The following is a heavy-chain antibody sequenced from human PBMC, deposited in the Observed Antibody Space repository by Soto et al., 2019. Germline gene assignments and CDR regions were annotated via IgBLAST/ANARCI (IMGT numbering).Heavy chain of an antibody. J-gene: IGHJ5*02. CDR2: IYYSGST. CDR3: ARLTVNWFDP. D-gene: IGHD2-21*02. V-gene: IGHV4-59*08. Sequence: SETLSLTCTVSGGSISSYYWSWIRQPPGKGLEWIGYIYYSGSTNYNPSLKSRVTISVDTSKNQFSLKLSSVTAADTAVYYCARLTVNWFDPWGQGTLVTVSS. CDR1: GGSISSYY.